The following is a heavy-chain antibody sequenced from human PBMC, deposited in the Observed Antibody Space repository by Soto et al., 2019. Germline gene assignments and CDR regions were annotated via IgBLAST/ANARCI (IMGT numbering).Heavy chain of an antibody. CDR1: GGSISSYY. J-gene: IGHJ4*02. Sequence: SETLSLTCTVSGGSISSYYWSWIRQPPGKGLEWIGYIYYSGSTNYNPSLKSRVTISVDTSKNQFSLKLSSVTAADTAVYYCARRLAESGYDRTHYFDYWGQGTLVTVSS. CDR2: IYYSGST. CDR3: ARRLAESGYDRTHYFDY. D-gene: IGHD5-12*01. V-gene: IGHV4-59*08.